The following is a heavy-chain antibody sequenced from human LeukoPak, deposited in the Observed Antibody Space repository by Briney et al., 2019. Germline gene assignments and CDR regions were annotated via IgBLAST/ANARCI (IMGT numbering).Heavy chain of an antibody. J-gene: IGHJ4*02. D-gene: IGHD2-2*01. CDR3: AREGTCSSSICSHDY. CDR1: GYSFTRYY. V-gene: IGHV1-2*02. CDR2: INANSDDT. Sequence: ASVNVSCKASGYSFTRYYIHWVRQAPGQELEWMGWINANSDDTNYAQKFQGRVTMTRDTSISTAYMELSSLRSDDTAVYYCAREGTCSSSICSHDYWGQGTLVTVSS.